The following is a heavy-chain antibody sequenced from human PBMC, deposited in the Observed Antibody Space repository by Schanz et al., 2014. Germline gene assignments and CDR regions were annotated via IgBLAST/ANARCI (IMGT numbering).Heavy chain of an antibody. Sequence: QVQLQESGPGLVKPSGTLSLTCAVSGVAITSTNWWHWVRQSPGKGLEWIGEIIHDGRTNYNPSLGSRVTISLDRSENQFSLELRSVAAADTALYYCAGVKQGCSDSSCVLDPWGQGTLVTVSS. D-gene: IGHD2-2*01. CDR1: GVAITSTNW. CDR3: AGVKQGCSDSSCVLDP. J-gene: IGHJ5*02. CDR2: IIHDGRT. V-gene: IGHV4-4*02.